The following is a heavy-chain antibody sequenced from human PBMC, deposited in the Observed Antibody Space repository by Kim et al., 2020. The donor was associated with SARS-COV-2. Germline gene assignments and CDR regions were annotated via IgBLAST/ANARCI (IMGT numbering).Heavy chain of an antibody. Sequence: ASVKVSCKASGYTFTDYYIHWVRQAPGQGLEWMGWINPDSGGTNYAQKFQGRVTMTRDTSIGTAYMELSRLRSDDTAVYYCARGSESSGYYPQSSWGQGTLVTVSS. CDR1: GYTFTDYY. CDR3: ARGSESSGYYPQSS. D-gene: IGHD3-22*01. CDR2: INPDSGGT. V-gene: IGHV1-2*02. J-gene: IGHJ5*02.